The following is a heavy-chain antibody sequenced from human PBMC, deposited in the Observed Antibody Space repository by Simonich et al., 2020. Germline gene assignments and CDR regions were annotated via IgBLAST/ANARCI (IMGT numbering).Heavy chain of an antibody. V-gene: IGHV1-2*02. Sequence: QVQLVQSGAEVKKPGASVKVSCKASGYTFTGYYMHWGRQAPGQGLEWMGWINPNSGGTNYAQKFQGRVTRTRDTSISTAYMELSMLRSDDTAVYYCARDLRGSYYYYYYMDVWGKGTTVTVSS. CDR2: INPNSGGT. D-gene: IGHD1-26*01. J-gene: IGHJ6*03. CDR1: GYTFTGYY. CDR3: ARDLRGSYYYYYYMDV.